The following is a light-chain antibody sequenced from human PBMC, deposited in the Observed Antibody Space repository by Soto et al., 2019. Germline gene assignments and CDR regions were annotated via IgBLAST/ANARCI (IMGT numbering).Light chain of an antibody. V-gene: IGKV1-6*01. CDR2: AAS. CDR3: LQDYNYPRT. J-gene: IGKJ1*01. CDR1: QGIRSY. Sequence: IKMIQSPSSLSASLGGRVTITCRPSQGIRSYLGWYQQKPGKAPKLLIYAASSLQSGVPSRFSGSGSGTDFTLTISSLQPEDFATYYCLQDYNYPRTFGQGTKLDIK.